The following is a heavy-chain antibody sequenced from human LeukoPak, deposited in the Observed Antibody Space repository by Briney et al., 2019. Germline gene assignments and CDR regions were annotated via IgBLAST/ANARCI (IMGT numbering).Heavy chain of an antibody. V-gene: IGHV1-2*02. CDR3: ARGIAAAGTTLPINWFDP. Sequence: GASVKVSCKASGYTFTDYYMHWVRQAPGQGLEWIGWSNPNSGGTNYAQKFQGRVTMTRDTSISTAYMELSRLTSEDTAVYYCARGIAAAGTTLPINWFDPWGQGTLVTVSS. J-gene: IGHJ5*02. D-gene: IGHD6-13*01. CDR2: SNPNSGGT. CDR1: GYTFTDYY.